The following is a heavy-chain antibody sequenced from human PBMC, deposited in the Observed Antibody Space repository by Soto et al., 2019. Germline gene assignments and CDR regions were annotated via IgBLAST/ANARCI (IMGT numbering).Heavy chain of an antibody. CDR2: ISAAGGSS. D-gene: IGHD4-17*01. Sequence: PGGSLRLSCAASGFPFSIYAMTWVRQAPGKGLEWVSVISAAGGSSYYADSVKGRFTIPRDNSKNTLYLQMNSLRAEDTAVYYCAKDRAVTTCAGFDYWGQGTPVTVSS. CDR3: AKDRAVTTCAGFDY. CDR1: GFPFSIYA. V-gene: IGHV3-23*01. J-gene: IGHJ4*02.